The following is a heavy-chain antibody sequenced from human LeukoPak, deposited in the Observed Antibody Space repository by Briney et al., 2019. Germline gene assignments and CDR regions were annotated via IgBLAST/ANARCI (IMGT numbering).Heavy chain of an antibody. Sequence: GESLKISCKASGYRFTTYWIAWVRQMPGKGLEWMGIIYPDDSDAKYSPSFQGQVTISADKSISTAYLQWSSLKASDTAMYYCARRGGNATYYGMDVWGQGTTVTVS. V-gene: IGHV5-51*01. CDR2: IYPDDSDA. CDR3: ARRGGNATYYGMDV. J-gene: IGHJ6*02. CDR1: GYRFTTYW. D-gene: IGHD2-15*01.